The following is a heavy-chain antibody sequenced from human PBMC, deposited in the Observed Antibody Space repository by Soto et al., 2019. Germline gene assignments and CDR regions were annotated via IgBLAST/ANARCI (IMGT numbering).Heavy chain of an antibody. CDR1: GDSINNYY. J-gene: IGHJ4*02. V-gene: IGHV4-59*01. CDR3: ARVYGDCFDY. Sequence: SETLSLTCTVSGDSINNYYWSWIRQPPGKGLEWIGYIYYSGSANYNPSLKSRVTISLDTSKNQFSLKLRSVTAADTAVYYCARVYGDCFDYWGQGTLVTVSS. D-gene: IGHD4-17*01. CDR2: IYYSGSA.